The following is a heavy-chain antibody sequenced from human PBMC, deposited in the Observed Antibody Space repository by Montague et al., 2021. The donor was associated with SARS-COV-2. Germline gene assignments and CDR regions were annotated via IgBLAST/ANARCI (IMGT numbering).Heavy chain of an antibody. D-gene: IGHD5-24*01. CDR2: MYYTGSR. J-gene: IGHJ5*01. CDR1: GDSVSRGSSY. V-gene: IGHV4-61*01. CDR3: ARHARGEGYTSWFDS. Sequence: SETLSLTCTVSGDSVSRGSSYWSWIREPPGKGLEWIGYMYYTGSRSYXSCLKSRLTISVDTSKNQFSLKLSSVTAADTAVYYCARHARGEGYTSWFDSWGQGTLVIVSS.